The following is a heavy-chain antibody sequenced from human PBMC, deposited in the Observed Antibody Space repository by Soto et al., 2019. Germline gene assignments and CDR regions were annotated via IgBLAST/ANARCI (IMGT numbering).Heavy chain of an antibody. Sequence: GGSLRLSCAASGFTFSSYWMHWVRQAPGKGLVWVSRINSDGSSTSYADSVKGRFTISRDNAKNTLYLQMNSLRAEDTAVYYCARERSYDFWSGYYDYYYGMDVWGQGTTVTVSS. CDR2: INSDGSST. J-gene: IGHJ6*02. CDR1: GFTFSSYW. V-gene: IGHV3-74*01. D-gene: IGHD3-3*01. CDR3: ARERSYDFWSGYYDYYYGMDV.